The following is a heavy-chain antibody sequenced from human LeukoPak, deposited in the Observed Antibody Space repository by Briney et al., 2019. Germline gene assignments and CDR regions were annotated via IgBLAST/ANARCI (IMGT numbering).Heavy chain of an antibody. CDR1: GFTFSSYA. J-gene: IGHJ1*01. CDR3: AKQTAAAGTNFQH. V-gene: IGHV3-23*01. CDR2: ISGSGGST. D-gene: IGHD6-13*01. Sequence: EGSLRLSCAASGFTFSSYAMSWVRQAPGKGLEWVSAISGSGGSTYYADSVKGRFTISRDNSKNTLYLQMNSLRAEDTAVYYCAKQTAAAGTNFQHWGQGTLVTVSS.